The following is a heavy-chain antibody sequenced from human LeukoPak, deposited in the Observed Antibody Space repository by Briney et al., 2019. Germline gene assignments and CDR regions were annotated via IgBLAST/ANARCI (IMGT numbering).Heavy chain of an antibody. V-gene: IGHV1-2*02. Sequence: GASVKVSFKASGYTFTGYYIHWVRQAPGQGLEWMGWINPNSGGASFALKFQGRVTMTRDTSITAAYMELSSLRSDDTAVYYCARVYRWLQSNDAFDIWGQGTMVTVSS. CDR2: INPNSGGA. J-gene: IGHJ3*02. CDR1: GYTFTGYY. D-gene: IGHD5-24*01. CDR3: ARVYRWLQSNDAFDI.